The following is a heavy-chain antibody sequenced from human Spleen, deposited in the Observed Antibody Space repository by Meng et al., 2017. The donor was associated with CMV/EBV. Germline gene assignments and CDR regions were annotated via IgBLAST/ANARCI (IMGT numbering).Heavy chain of an antibody. Sequence: GESLKISCAASGFSVIGNYMTWVRQAPGKGLEWLSFIRGDGSTSYTDSVQGRLTISRDNSENTLYLQMNSLRAEDTAVYYCARWGAYTNYVDYWGQGTLVTVSS. CDR3: ARWGAYTNYVDY. V-gene: IGHV3-53*01. J-gene: IGHJ4*02. CDR1: GFSVIGNY. D-gene: IGHD3-16*01. CDR2: IRGDGST.